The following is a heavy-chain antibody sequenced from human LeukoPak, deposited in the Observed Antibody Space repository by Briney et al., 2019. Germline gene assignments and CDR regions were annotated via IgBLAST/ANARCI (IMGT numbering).Heavy chain of an antibody. D-gene: IGHD3-3*01. CDR2: IIPIFGTA. Sequence: GSSVKVSCKASGGTFSSYAISWVRQAPGQGLEWMGGIIPIFGTANYAQKFQGRVTITADESTSTAYMELSSLRSEDTAVYYCAGPSYDFWMRVGYYYMDVWGKGTTVTVSS. CDR1: GGTFSSYA. CDR3: AGPSYDFWMRVGYYYMDV. J-gene: IGHJ6*03. V-gene: IGHV1-69*01.